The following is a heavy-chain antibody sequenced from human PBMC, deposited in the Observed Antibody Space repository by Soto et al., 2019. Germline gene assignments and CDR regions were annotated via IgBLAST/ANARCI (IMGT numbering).Heavy chain of an antibody. Sequence: QVQLQESGPGLVKPSGTLSLTCAVSGDSISSMNWWSWVRQPPGKGLEWIGEIHHSGSTNYNPSLMSRVTISVDKSKHQFSLKLTSGTAADTAVYYCARYDYGSGDDYNIDYWGQGTLVTVSS. D-gene: IGHD3-10*01. CDR2: IHHSGST. J-gene: IGHJ4*02. CDR1: GDSISSMNW. CDR3: ARYDYGSGDDYNIDY. V-gene: IGHV4-4*02.